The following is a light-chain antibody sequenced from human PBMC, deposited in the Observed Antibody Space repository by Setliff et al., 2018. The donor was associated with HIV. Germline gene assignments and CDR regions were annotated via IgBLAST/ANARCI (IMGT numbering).Light chain of an antibody. CDR1: SSDVGGYNY. Sequence: QSALTQPASVSGSPGQSTTISCTGTSSDVGGYNYVSWYQQHPGKAPKLMIYDVSKWPSGVSNRFSGSKSGNTASLTISGLQTEDEADYYCSSYTSSSTYVFGTGTKVTVL. CDR2: DVS. V-gene: IGLV2-14*01. J-gene: IGLJ1*01. CDR3: SSYTSSSTYV.